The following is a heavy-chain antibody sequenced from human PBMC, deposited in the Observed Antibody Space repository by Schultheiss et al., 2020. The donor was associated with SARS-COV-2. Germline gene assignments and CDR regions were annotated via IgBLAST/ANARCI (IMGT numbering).Heavy chain of an antibody. V-gene: IGHV1/OR15-3*02. CDR3: ARCYYDSSGYLVHYYYGMDV. D-gene: IGHD3-22*01. CDR1: GYTLTELS. CDR2: INAGNGNT. J-gene: IGHJ6*02. Sequence: ASVKVSCKVSGYTLTELSMHWVRQAPGQGLEWMGWINAGNGNTKYSQKFQGRVTITRDTSASTAYMELSSLRSEDTAVYYCARCYYDSSGYLVHYYYGMDVWGQGTTVTVSS.